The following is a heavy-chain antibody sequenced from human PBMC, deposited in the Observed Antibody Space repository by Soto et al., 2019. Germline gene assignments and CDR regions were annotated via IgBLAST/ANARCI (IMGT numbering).Heavy chain of an antibody. J-gene: IGHJ6*02. CDR3: AWHKKLGRFLVWSLPRGMDD. Sequence: GGSLRLFCAASGFTFRSDSMNWVRQAPGKGLEWVSSISSSISYIYYAEPGKRRFPISGDNANISRYLQMNSLRAEDTAVYYCAWHKKLGRFLVWSLPRGMDDWGHRTTGTLA. CDR2: ISSSISYI. V-gene: IGHV3-21*01. D-gene: IGHD3-3*01. CDR1: GFTFRSDS.